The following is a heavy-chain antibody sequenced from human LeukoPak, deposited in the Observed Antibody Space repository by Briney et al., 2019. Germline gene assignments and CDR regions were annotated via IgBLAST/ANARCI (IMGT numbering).Heavy chain of an antibody. V-gene: IGHV1-58*01. D-gene: IGHD3-22*01. CDR1: GFTFTSSA. Sequence: SVKVSCKASGFTFTSSAVQWVRQARGQRLEWIGWIVVGSGNTNYAQKFQERVTITRDMSTSTAYMELSSLRSEDTAVYYCARGPSYYYDSSGYYFDYWGQGTLVTVSS. J-gene: IGHJ4*02. CDR3: ARGPSYYYDSSGYYFDY. CDR2: IVVGSGNT.